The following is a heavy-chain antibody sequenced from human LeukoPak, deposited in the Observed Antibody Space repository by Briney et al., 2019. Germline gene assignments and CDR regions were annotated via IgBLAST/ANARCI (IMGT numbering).Heavy chain of an antibody. CDR2: ISGSGGST. CDR1: GFTFSSYA. J-gene: IGHJ3*02. D-gene: IGHD3-10*01. V-gene: IGHV3-23*01. CDR3: ARMQYGSGSYGGRDAFDI. Sequence: PGGSLRLSCAASGFTFSSYAMSWVRQAPGKGLEWVSAISGSGGSTYYADSVKGRFTISRDNSKNTLYLQMNSLRAEDTAVYYCARMQYGSGSYGGRDAFDIWGQGTMVTVSS.